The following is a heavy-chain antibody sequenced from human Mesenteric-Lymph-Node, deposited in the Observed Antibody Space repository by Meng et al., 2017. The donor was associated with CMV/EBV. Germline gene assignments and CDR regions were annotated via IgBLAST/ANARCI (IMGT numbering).Heavy chain of an antibody. Sequence: GGSLRLSCEVSGFTFSDYGMHWVRQAPGKGLEWVSFIRYDGSNKYYADSVKGRFTISRDNSQNTLYLQMNSLRPEDTAVYYCGRDTEYCGGDCFKSHLGHLGQGALVTVSS. D-gene: IGHD2-21*01. V-gene: IGHV3-30*02. CDR3: GRDTEYCGGDCFKSHLGH. J-gene: IGHJ4*02. CDR2: IRYDGSNK. CDR1: GFTFSDYG.